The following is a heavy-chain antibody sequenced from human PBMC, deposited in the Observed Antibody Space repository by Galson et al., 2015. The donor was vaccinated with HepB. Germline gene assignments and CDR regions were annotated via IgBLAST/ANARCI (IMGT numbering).Heavy chain of an antibody. Sequence: SVKVSCKASGYTFSTYDISWVRQAPGQGLEWMAWVTTYNGNTNYAQTLQGRVTMTRDTSTSTVYMELRSLRSDDTAVYHCARVLIAAAGYYSDYWGQGTLVTVSS. CDR1: GYTFSTYD. CDR2: VTTYNGNT. D-gene: IGHD6-13*01. J-gene: IGHJ4*02. CDR3: ARVLIAAAGYYSDY. V-gene: IGHV1-18*04.